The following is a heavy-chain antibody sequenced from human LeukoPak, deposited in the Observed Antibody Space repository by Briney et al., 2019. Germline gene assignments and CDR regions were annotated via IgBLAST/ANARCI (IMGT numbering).Heavy chain of an antibody. Sequence: PGGSLRLSCAASGFTFSSYSMNWVRQAPGKGLEWVSSISSSSRYIYYADSVKGRFTISRDNAKNSLYLQMNSLRAEDTAVYSCARGADGVSSNSRGWFDPWGQGTLVTVSS. V-gene: IGHV3-21*01. J-gene: IGHJ5*02. CDR1: GFTFSSYS. CDR2: ISSSSRYI. CDR3: ARGADGVSSNSRGWFDP. D-gene: IGHD2-15*01.